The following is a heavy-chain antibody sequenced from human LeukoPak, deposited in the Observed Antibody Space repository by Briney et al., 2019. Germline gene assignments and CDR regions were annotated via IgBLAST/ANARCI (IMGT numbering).Heavy chain of an antibody. CDR3: ARDERGYSYYYYGMDV. V-gene: IGHV4-59*01. D-gene: IGHD5-18*01. CDR1: GGSISSYY. Sequence: SETLSLTCTVSGGSISSYYWSWIRQPPGKGLKWIGYIYYSGSTNYNPSLKSRVTISVDTSKNQFSLKLSSVTAADTAVYYCARDERGYSYYYYGMDVWGQGTTVTVSS. J-gene: IGHJ6*02. CDR2: IYYSGST.